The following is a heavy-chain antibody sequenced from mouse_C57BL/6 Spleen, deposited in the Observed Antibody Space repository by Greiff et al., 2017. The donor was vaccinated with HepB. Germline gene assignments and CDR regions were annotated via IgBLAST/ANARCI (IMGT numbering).Heavy chain of an antibody. J-gene: IGHJ4*01. V-gene: IGHV1-26*01. CDR3: ARGLTRDAMDY. CDR2: INPKNGGT. D-gene: IGHD3-1*01. CDR1: GYTFTDYY. Sequence: VQLQQSGPELVKPGASVKISCKASGYTFTDYYMNWVKQSHGKSLEWIGDINPKNGGTSYNQKFKGKATLTVDKSSSTAYMELRSLTSEDSAVYYCARGLTRDAMDYWGQGTSVTVSS.